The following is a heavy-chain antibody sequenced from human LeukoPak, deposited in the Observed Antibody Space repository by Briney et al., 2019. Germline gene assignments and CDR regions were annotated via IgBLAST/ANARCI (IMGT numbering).Heavy chain of an antibody. V-gene: IGHV3-48*03. CDR2: ISSSGSTI. Sequence: GGSLRLSCAASGFTFSSYEMNWVRQAPGKGLEWVSYISSSGSTIYYADSVKGRFTISRDNAKNSLYLQMNSLRAEDTAVYYCARVWDYYGSGSLSSPNDALDIWGQGTMVTVSS. CDR1: GFTFSSYE. D-gene: IGHD3-10*01. CDR3: ARVWDYYGSGSLSSPNDALDI. J-gene: IGHJ3*02.